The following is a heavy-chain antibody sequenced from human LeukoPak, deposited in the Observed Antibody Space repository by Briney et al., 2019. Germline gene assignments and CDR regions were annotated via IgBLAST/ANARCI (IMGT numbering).Heavy chain of an antibody. CDR2: INPNSGGT. V-gene: IGHV1-2*02. J-gene: IGHJ4*02. D-gene: IGHD5-24*01. CDR3: ARIEWRWLQPDY. Sequence: ASVKVSCKASGYTFTGYYMHWVRQAPGQGLEWMGWINPNSGGTNYAQKLQGRVTMTRDTSISTAYMELSRLRSDDTAVYYCARIEWRWLQPDYWGQGTLVTVSS. CDR1: GYTFTGYY.